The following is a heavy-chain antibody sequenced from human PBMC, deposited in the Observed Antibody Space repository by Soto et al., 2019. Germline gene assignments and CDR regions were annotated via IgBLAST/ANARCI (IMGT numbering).Heavy chain of an antibody. CDR3: ATPRGATGNLFDY. D-gene: IGHD1-26*01. Sequence: VQLVESGGGVVLPGRSLRLSCEASGFTFRSYSMHWVRQAPGKGLEWVAVISFDGSETFYRDSVRGRFTVSRDNPKNTLYLQIDRVTAEDTAIYYSATPRGATGNLFDYWGQGT. J-gene: IGHJ4*02. V-gene: IGHV3-30*03. CDR2: ISFDGSET. CDR1: GFTFRSYS.